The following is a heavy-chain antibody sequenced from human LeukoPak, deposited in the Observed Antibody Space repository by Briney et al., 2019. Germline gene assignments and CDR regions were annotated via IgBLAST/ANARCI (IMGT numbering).Heavy chain of an antibody. Sequence: GGSLRLSCAASGFTFSAYGMNWVRQAPGKGLEWVSVIYSGGSTYYADSVKGRFTISRDNSKNTLYLQMNSLRAEDTAVYYCARAPGVSSSIDYFDYWGQGTLVTVSS. V-gene: IGHV3-53*01. J-gene: IGHJ4*02. CDR2: IYSGGST. CDR1: GFTFSAYG. D-gene: IGHD6-13*01. CDR3: ARAPGVSSSIDYFDY.